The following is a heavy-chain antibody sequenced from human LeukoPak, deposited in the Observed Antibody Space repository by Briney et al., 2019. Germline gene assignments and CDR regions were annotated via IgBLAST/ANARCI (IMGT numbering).Heavy chain of an antibody. V-gene: IGHV4-59*01. CDR2: IYYSGST. CDR3: ARDRAAVALIHYFDY. Sequence: SETLSLTCTVSGGSISSYYWSWIRQPPGKGLEWIGYIYYSGSTNYNPSLKSRVTISVDTSKNQFSLKLSSVTAADTAVYYCARDRAAVALIHYFDYWGQGTLVTVSS. J-gene: IGHJ4*02. D-gene: IGHD6-19*01. CDR1: GGSISSYY.